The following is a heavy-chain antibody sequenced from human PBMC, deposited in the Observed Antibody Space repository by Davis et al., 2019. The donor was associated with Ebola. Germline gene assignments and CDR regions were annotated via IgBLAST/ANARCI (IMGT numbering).Heavy chain of an antibody. CDR3: ARRDYGDLDY. V-gene: IGHV4-34*12. D-gene: IGHD4-17*01. CDR1: GGSISSGGYF. Sequence: MPSETLSLTCTVSGGSISSGGYFWSWIRQPPGKGLEWIGEIIHSGSTNYNPSLKSRVTILVDTSKNHFSLKLSSVTAADTAVYYCARRDYGDLDYWGQGTLVTVSS. CDR2: IIHSGST. J-gene: IGHJ4*02.